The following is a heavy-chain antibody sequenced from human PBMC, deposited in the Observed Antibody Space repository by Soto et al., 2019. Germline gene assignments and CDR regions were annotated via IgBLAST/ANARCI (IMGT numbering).Heavy chain of an antibody. D-gene: IGHD3-10*01. CDR2: IYYSGST. Sequence: QVQLQESGPGLVKPSQTLSLSCTVSGGSISSGGYYWSWIRQHPGKGLEWIGYIYYSGSTYYNPSLKGRVTLSVDTSKNQFSLKLSSVTAADTAVYYCARAGDLLWFGELFGWFDPWGQGTLVTVSS. CDR1: GGSISSGGYY. V-gene: IGHV4-31*03. CDR3: ARAGDLLWFGELFGWFDP. J-gene: IGHJ5*02.